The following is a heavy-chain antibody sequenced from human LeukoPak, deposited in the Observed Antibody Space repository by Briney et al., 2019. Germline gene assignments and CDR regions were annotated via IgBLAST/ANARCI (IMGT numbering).Heavy chain of an antibody. Sequence: SETLSLTCTVSGGSISSYYWSWIRQPAGKGLDWIGRIYTSENTNYNPSLMSRVTMSVDTSKNQFSLKLSSVTAADTAVYYRARDRCSNGVCSNWFDPWGQGTLVTVSS. CDR2: IYTSENT. V-gene: IGHV4-4*07. D-gene: IGHD2-8*01. J-gene: IGHJ5*02. CDR3: ARDRCSNGVCSNWFDP. CDR1: GGSISSYY.